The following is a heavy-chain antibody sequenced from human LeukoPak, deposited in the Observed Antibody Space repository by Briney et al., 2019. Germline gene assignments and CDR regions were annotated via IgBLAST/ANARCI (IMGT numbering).Heavy chain of an antibody. CDR3: ARDPLGYSSSWCDY. D-gene: IGHD6-13*01. V-gene: IGHV1-8*01. Sequence: ASVKVSCKASGYTFTSYDINWVRQATGQGLEWMGWMNPNSGNTGYAQKFQGRVTMTRDTSISTAYMELSRLRSDDTAVYYCARDPLGYSSSWCDYWGQGTLVTVSS. CDR2: MNPNSGNT. CDR1: GYTFTSYD. J-gene: IGHJ4*02.